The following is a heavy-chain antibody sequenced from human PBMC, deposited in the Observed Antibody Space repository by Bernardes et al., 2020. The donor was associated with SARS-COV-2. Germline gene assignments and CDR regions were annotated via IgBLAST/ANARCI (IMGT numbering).Heavy chain of an antibody. Sequence: SLTCTISGGSVSSGSYYWSWIRQPTVQGLEWIGYIYYSWSTNYNPPRKSRVPISVDTSKNQFSLKLSSVTAPDTSVYYCARGYSSSWGDNWFDPWGQGTLVTVSS. J-gene: IGHJ5*02. CDR1: GGSVSSGSYY. D-gene: IGHD6-13*01. CDR3: ARGYSSSWGDNWFDP. V-gene: IGHV4-61*01. CDR2: IYYSWST.